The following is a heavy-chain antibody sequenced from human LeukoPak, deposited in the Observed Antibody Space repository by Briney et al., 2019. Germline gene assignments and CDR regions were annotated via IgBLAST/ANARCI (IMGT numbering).Heavy chain of an antibody. CDR2: ISRTSTTI. CDR3: ARDRPNWAFEY. D-gene: IGHD7-27*01. CDR1: GSTFSSYS. V-gene: IGHV3-48*01. Sequence: PGGSLRLSCAASGSTFSSYSMIWVRQAPGKGLEWVSYISRTSTTIYYADSVKGRFTISRDNAKNSLYLQMNSLRAEDTAVYYCARDRPNWAFEYWGQGTLVTVSS. J-gene: IGHJ4*02.